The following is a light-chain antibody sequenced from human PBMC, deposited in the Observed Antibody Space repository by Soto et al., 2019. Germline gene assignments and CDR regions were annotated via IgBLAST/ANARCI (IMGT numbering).Light chain of an antibody. Sequence: EIVMTQSPAPLSVSPGERATLSCRASQSVSSDLAWYQQKPGQAPRLLIYSASIRATGIPARFSGSGSGTEFTLTISSLQSEDFAVYFCQQYNDWPLTFGGGTKVEIK. CDR3: QQYNDWPLT. CDR2: SAS. J-gene: IGKJ4*01. CDR1: QSVSSD. V-gene: IGKV3-15*01.